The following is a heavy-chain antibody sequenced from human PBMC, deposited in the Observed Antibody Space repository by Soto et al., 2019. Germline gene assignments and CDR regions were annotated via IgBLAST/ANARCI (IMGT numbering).Heavy chain of an antibody. CDR3: ARDRRHNGGVMVYAPGIY. Sequence: QVQLVESGGGVVQPGRSLRRSCAASGFTFSSYGMHWVRQAPGKGLEWVAVIWYDGSNKYYADSVKGRFTISRDNFMNPLDLKMNSLRAEDTAVYYCARDRRHNGGVMVYAPGIYWGQGTLVTVSS. V-gene: IGHV3-33*01. CDR2: IWYDGSNK. D-gene: IGHD2-8*01. J-gene: IGHJ4*02. CDR1: GFTFSSYG.